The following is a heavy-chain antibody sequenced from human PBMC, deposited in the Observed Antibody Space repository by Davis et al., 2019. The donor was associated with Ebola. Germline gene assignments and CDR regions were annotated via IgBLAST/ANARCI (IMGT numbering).Heavy chain of an antibody. CDR3: ARGYCSGGSCYSNDY. CDR2: ISAYNGNT. V-gene: IGHV1-18*01. CDR1: GYTFTSYG. D-gene: IGHD2-15*01. J-gene: IGHJ4*02. Sequence: ASVKVSCKASGYTFTSYGISWVRQAPGQGLEWMGWISAYNGNTNYAQKLQGRVTMTTDTSTSTAYMELRSLRSDDTAVYYCARGYCSGGSCYSNDYWGQGTLVTVSA.